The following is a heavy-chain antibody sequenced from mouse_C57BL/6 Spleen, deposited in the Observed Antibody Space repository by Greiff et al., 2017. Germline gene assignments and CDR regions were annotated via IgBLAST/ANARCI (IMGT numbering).Heavy chain of an antibody. Sequence: VQLVESGAELARPGASVKLSCKASGYTFTSYGISWVKQRTGQGLEWIGEIYPRSGNTYYNEKFKGKATLTADKSSSTAYMELRSLTSEDSAVYFCARYYYGSSYYFDVWGTGTTVTVSS. J-gene: IGHJ1*03. CDR2: IYPRSGNT. D-gene: IGHD1-1*01. V-gene: IGHV1-81*01. CDR3: ARYYYGSSYYFDV. CDR1: GYTFTSYG.